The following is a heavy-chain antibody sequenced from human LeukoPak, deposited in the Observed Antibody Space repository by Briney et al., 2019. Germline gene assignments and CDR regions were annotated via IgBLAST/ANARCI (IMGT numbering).Heavy chain of an antibody. Sequence: SETLSLTCAVYGGSFSGYYWSWIRQPPGKGLEWIGYIYYSGSTNYNPSLKSRVTISVDTSKNQFSLKLSSVTAADTAVYYCARTSGSYFYYYGMDVWGQGTTVTVSS. CDR3: ARTSGSYFYYYGMDV. V-gene: IGHV4-59*01. CDR2: IYYSGST. D-gene: IGHD1-26*01. J-gene: IGHJ6*02. CDR1: GGSFSGYY.